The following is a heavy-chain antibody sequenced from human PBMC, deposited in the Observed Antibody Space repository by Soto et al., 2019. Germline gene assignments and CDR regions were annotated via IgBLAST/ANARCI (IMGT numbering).Heavy chain of an antibody. CDR1: GGSISSYY. J-gene: IGHJ4*02. V-gene: IGHV4-59*01. Sequence: SETLSLTCTVSGGSISSYYWSWIRQPPGKGLEWIGYTYYSGSTNYNPSLKSRVTISVDTSKNQFSLKLSSVTAADTAVYYCARGLRPQKMYYFDYWGQGTLVTVSS. CDR2: TYYSGST. D-gene: IGHD5-12*01. CDR3: ARGLRPQKMYYFDY.